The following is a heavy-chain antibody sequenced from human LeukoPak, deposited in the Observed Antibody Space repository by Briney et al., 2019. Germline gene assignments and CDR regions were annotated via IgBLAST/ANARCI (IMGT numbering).Heavy chain of an antibody. Sequence: SETLSVTCTVSGGSISSSSYYWGWIRQPPGKGLEWIGSIYYRRSTYYNPSLKSRVTISVDTSKNQFSLKLSSVTAADTAVYYCARPYGAAGLDWGPGTLVNGSS. CDR3: ARPYGAAGLD. D-gene: IGHD4-17*01. CDR2: IYYRRST. V-gene: IGHV4-39*01. J-gene: IGHJ4*02. CDR1: GGSISSSSYY.